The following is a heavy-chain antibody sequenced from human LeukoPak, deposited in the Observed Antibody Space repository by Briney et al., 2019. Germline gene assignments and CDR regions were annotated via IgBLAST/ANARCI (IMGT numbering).Heavy chain of an antibody. Sequence: GASVKVSCKASGYTFTSYGISWVRQAPGQGLEWMGWISAYNGNTNYAQKLQGRVTITTDTSTSTAYMELRSLRSDDTAVYYCARDWAVNKCGYSYPYCERVAFDIWGQGTMVTVSS. D-gene: IGHD5-18*01. J-gene: IGHJ3*02. CDR1: GYTFTSYG. CDR3: ARDWAVNKCGYSYPYCERVAFDI. V-gene: IGHV1-18*01. CDR2: ISAYNGNT.